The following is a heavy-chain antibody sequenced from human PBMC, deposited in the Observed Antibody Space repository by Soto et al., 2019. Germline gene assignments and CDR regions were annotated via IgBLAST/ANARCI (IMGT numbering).Heavy chain of an antibody. CDR3: ALFSWFGEPLSTTDV. CDR1: GGTFSSYA. D-gene: IGHD3-10*01. CDR2: IIPIFGTA. J-gene: IGHJ6*02. V-gene: IGHV1-69*13. Sequence: SVWVSCKASGGTFSSYAISWVRQAPGQGLEWRGGIIPIFGTANYAQKFQGRVTITADEPPSTAYMQLSTLRAADTAGCYGALFSWFGEPLSTTDVGGQGTTVIVS.